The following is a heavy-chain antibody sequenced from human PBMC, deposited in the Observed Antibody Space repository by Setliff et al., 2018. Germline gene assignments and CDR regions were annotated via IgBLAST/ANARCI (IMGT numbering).Heavy chain of an antibody. CDR3: ARDATYYDFWSDYSPDAFDI. Sequence: GGSLRLSCAASGFTFSSYSMNWVRQAPWKGLEWVSYISSSSSTIYYADSVKGRFTISIDNAKNSLYLQMNSLRAEDTAMYYCARDATYYDFWSDYSPDAFDIWGQGTMVTVSS. CDR2: ISSSSSTI. J-gene: IGHJ3*02. V-gene: IGHV3-48*01. CDR1: GFTFSSYS. D-gene: IGHD3-3*01.